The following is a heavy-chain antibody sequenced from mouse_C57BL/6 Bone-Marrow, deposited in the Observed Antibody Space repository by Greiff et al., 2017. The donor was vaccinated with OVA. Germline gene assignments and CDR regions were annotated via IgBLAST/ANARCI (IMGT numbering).Heavy chain of an antibody. J-gene: IGHJ4*01. CDR2: IYPGSGNT. CDR1: GYTFTDYY. V-gene: IGHV1-84*01. D-gene: IGHD1-1*01. CDR3: ARDYYGSSYAMDY. Sequence: VQLQQSGPELVKPGASVKISCKASGYTFTDYYINWVKQRPGQGLEWIGWIYPGSGNTKYTEKFKGKATLTVDTSSSTSYMQLSSLTSEDSSVYVCARDYYGSSYAMDYWGQGTSVTVSS.